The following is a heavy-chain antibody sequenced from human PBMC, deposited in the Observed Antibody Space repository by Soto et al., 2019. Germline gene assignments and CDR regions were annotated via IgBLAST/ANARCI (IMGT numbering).Heavy chain of an antibody. CDR3: AKDWGYCSSTSCYPGSF. J-gene: IGHJ4*02. CDR1: GFTFSSYG. V-gene: IGHV3-30*18. CDR2: ISYDGSNK. Sequence: ESGGGVVQPGRSLRLSCAASGFTFSSYGMHWVRQAPGKGLEWVAVISYDGSNKYYADSVKGRFTISRDNSKNTLYLQMNSLRAEDTAVYYCAKDWGYCSSTSCYPGSFWGQGTLVTVSS. D-gene: IGHD2-2*01.